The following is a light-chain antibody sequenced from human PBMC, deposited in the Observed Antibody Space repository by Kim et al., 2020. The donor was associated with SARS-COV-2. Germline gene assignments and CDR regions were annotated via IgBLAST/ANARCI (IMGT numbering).Light chain of an antibody. CDR1: NIGSKS. CDR3: QVWDSSSDHPE. Sequence: SYELTQPPSVSVAPGKTARITCGGNNIGSKSVHWYQQKPGQAPVLVIYYDSDRPSGIPERFSGSNSGNTATLTISRVEAGDEADYYCQVWDSSSDHPEFGGGTPLTVL. CDR2: YDS. V-gene: IGLV3-21*04. J-gene: IGLJ3*02.